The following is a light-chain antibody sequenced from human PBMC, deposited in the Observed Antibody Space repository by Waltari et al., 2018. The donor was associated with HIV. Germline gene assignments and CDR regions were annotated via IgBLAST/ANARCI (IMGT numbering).Light chain of an antibody. CDR2: GAS. CDR3: QKYDSAPLT. V-gene: IGKV1-27*01. Sequence: DVQMTQSPASLSASVGDRVTITCRASQGIDNYLAWYQQKPGKVPKLLISGASTLRSGVPSRFSCSGSGTLFTLTINGLQPEDVATYYCQKYDSAPLTFGGGTKIEIK. J-gene: IGKJ4*01. CDR1: QGIDNY.